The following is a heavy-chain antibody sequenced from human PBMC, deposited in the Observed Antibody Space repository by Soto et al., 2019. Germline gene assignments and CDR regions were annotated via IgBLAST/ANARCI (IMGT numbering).Heavy chain of an antibody. CDR2: IYFTGNT. V-gene: IGHV4-39*01. CDR3: SGQTWTIAEASYGSSYWFDS. CDR1: GGSITSSRHF. D-gene: IGHD3-16*01. Sequence: SETLSLTCSASGGSITSSRHFWGWVRQPPGKGLEWLGTIYFTGNTYYTPSLKSRLTMSIDTSKNEFSLRLNSVTAADTAVYSCSGQTWTIAEASYGSSYWFDSWGPGTLVTVSS. J-gene: IGHJ5*01.